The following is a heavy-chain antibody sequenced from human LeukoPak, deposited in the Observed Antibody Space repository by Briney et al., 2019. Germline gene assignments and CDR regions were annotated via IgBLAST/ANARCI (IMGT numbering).Heavy chain of an antibody. J-gene: IGHJ6*02. CDR1: GSTFSSYE. CDR2: ISSSGSTI. Sequence: PGGSLRLSCAASGSTFSSYEMNWVRQAPGKGLEWVSYISSSGSTIYYADSVKGRFTISRDNAKNSLYLQMNSLRAEDTAVYYCARDLVVRGVIRTYCYGMDVWGQGTTVTVSS. D-gene: IGHD3-10*01. V-gene: IGHV3-48*03. CDR3: ARDLVVRGVIRTYCYGMDV.